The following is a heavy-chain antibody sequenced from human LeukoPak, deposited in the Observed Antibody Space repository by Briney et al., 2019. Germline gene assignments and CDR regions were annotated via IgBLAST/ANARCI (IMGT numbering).Heavy chain of an antibody. D-gene: IGHD6-13*01. CDR2: IKQDGSEK. Sequence: PGGSLRFSCAASGFIFSSYWMSWVRQAPGKGLEWVANIKQDGSEKYYVDSVKGRFTISRDNAKNSLYLQMNSLRAEDTAVYYCAREAAAAHPDYWGQGTLVFVSA. CDR3: AREAAAAHPDY. J-gene: IGHJ4*02. V-gene: IGHV3-7*05. CDR1: GFIFSSYW.